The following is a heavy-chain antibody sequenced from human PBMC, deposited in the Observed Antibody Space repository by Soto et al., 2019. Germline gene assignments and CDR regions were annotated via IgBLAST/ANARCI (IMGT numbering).Heavy chain of an antibody. CDR2: ISAYKTNI. Sequence: ASVKVSCKASGYTFPNYGITWVRQAPGQGLEWMGWISAYKTNIKYAQKFQGRVTLTTDTSTSTAYMELRSLRSDDTAIYYCARDTRGTRGFDEMDIWGQGTSVTVSS. V-gene: IGHV1-18*01. CDR3: ARDTRGTRGFDEMDI. CDR1: GYTFPNYG. D-gene: IGHD2-2*01. J-gene: IGHJ6*02.